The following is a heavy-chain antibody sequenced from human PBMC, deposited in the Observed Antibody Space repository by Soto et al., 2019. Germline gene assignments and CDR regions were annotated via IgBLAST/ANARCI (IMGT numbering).Heavy chain of an antibody. CDR3: AKAGYYDFWSGYSEPPDY. CDR1: GFTFSSYA. D-gene: IGHD3-3*01. CDR2: ISGSGGST. J-gene: IGHJ4*02. Sequence: GGSLRLSCAASGFTFSSYAMSWVRQAPGKGLEWVSAISGSGGSTYYADSVKGRFTISRDNSKNTLYLQMNSLRAEDTAVYYCAKAGYYDFWSGYSEPPDYWGQGTLVTVSS. V-gene: IGHV3-23*01.